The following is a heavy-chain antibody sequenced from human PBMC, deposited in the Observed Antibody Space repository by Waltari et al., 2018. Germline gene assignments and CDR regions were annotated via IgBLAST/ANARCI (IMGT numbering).Heavy chain of an antibody. D-gene: IGHD1-1*01. V-gene: IGHV1-69*04. CDR3: TRDPGVTGTTLGDI. CDR2: IIPVFGRA. Sequence: VQLVQSGPELKKPGSSVKVSCKASGGTFNSYAYSWVRPAPGQGLGWVDQAPGKGLGWMGRIIPVFGRANYARKVHGRVTVTADKSTSTVYMDLSSLRSDDTAIYFCTRDPGVTGTTLGDIWGQGTLVSVSS. J-gene: IGHJ4*02. CDR1: GGTFNSYA.